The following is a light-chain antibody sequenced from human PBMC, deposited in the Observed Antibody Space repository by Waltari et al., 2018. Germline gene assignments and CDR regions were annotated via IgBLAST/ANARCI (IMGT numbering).Light chain of an antibody. J-gene: IGLJ3*02. Sequence: QSVLTQPPSVSGTPGQRVTISCSGSASNIGNNLVNWYQQFPGKAPKLLIHRSDQRPSGAPDRFSGSNSGTSASLAISGLQSEDEADYYCAAWDDSLNGRWVFGGGTKVTVL. CDR1: ASNIGNNL. CDR3: AAWDDSLNGRWV. V-gene: IGLV1-44*01. CDR2: RSD.